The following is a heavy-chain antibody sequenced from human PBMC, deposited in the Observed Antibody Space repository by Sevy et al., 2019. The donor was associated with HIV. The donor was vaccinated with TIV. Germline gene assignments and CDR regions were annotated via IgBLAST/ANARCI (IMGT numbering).Heavy chain of an antibody. V-gene: IGHV3-53*01. Sequence: GESLKISCAVSKFTVSNNYMTWVRQAPGKGLEWVSTLYDGGAAYYAVSVKGRFTVSRDNSKNTLYLQMNSLRAEDTAVYYCARTVVLVDGPRNWLDTWGQGTLVTVSS. CDR2: LYDGGAA. CDR3: ARTVVLVDGPRNWLDT. J-gene: IGHJ5*02. D-gene: IGHD2-8*02. CDR1: KFTVSNNY.